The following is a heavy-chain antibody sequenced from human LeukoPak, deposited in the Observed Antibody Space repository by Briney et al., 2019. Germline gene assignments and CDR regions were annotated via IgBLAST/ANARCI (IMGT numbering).Heavy chain of an antibody. V-gene: IGHV1-2*04. CDR2: IDPNSGGR. J-gene: IGHJ4*02. CDR1: GYTVTVYY. D-gene: IGHD3-22*01. CDR3: ARVGVYYYDRRDYFDY. Sequence: ASVKVFCNASGYTVTVYYMHWVRHAPGQGLEWMGWIDPNSGGRNFAKNVQAWVTMTRDTSVRIAYMKPRSLRSDDPAVYYCARVGVYYYDRRDYFDYWGQGTLVTVSS.